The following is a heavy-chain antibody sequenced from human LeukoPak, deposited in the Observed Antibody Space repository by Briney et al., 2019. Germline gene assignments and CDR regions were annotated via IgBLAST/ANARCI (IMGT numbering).Heavy chain of an antibody. CDR2: IRSKTDGGTT. V-gene: IGHV3-15*01. J-gene: IGHJ4*02. D-gene: IGHD6-13*01. Sequence: NSGGSLRLSCAASGFSFSNAWMSWVRQAPGKGLEWVGRIRSKTDGGTTDYAVPEKGRFTISRDDSKNTLYLQMSSLKTEDTAVYYCTTELMQLFDHWGQGTLVTVSS. CDR3: TTELMQLFDH. CDR1: GFSFSNAW.